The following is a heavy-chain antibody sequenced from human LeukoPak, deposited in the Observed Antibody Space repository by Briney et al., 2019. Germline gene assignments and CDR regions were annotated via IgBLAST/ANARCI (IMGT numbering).Heavy chain of an antibody. J-gene: IGHJ4*02. D-gene: IGHD6-13*01. CDR2: MNPNSGNT. CDR1: GYTFTSYD. Sequence: ALVKVSFKASGYTFTSYDINWVRQATGQGLEWMGWMNPNSGNTGYAQKFQGRVTMTRNTSISTAYMELSSLRSEDTAVYYCARNSRRSGTAAPHYWGQGTLVTVSS. CDR3: ARNSRRSGTAAPHY. V-gene: IGHV1-8*01.